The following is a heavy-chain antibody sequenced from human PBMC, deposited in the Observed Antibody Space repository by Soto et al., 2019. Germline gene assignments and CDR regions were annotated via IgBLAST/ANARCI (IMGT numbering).Heavy chain of an antibody. J-gene: IGHJ4*02. D-gene: IGHD2-15*01. CDR2: IYYSGST. V-gene: IGHV4-59*08. Sequence: SETLSVTCTVSGGSISSYYWSWIRQPPGKGLEWIGYIYYSGSTNYNPSLKSRVTISVDTSKNQFSLKLSSVTAADTAVYYCARRYGGTFDYWGQGTLVTVSS. CDR1: GGSISSYY. CDR3: ARRYGGTFDY.